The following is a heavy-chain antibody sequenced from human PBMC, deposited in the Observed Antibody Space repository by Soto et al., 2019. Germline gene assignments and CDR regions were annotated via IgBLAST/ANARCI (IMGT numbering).Heavy chain of an antibody. Sequence: QVQLVQSGAEVKKPGSSVKVSCKASGGTFSSYAISWVRQAPGQGLGWMGGIIPIFGTANYSQKFQGRVTITADESTSTAYMELSSLRSEDTAVYYCARDLGASGSDLNGMDVWGQGTTVTVSS. CDR1: GGTFSSYA. V-gene: IGHV1-69*12. CDR3: ARDLGASGSDLNGMDV. D-gene: IGHD3-10*01. J-gene: IGHJ6*02. CDR2: IIPIFGTA.